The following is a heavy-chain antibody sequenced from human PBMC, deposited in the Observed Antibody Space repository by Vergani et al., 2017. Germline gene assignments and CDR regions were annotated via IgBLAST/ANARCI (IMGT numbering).Heavy chain of an antibody. V-gene: IGHV3-23*01. CDR2: ISGSGGST. J-gene: IGHJ6*02. CDR3: ATSFTSSWFYGMDV. D-gene: IGHD6-13*01. Sequence: EVQLLESGGGLVQPGGSLRLSCAASGFTFSSYAMSWVRQAPGKGLEWVSAISGSGGSTYYADSVKGRFTISRDNARNSLYLQMNRLRAEDTAVDYCATSFTSSWFYGMDVWGQGTTVTVSS. CDR1: GFTFSSYA.